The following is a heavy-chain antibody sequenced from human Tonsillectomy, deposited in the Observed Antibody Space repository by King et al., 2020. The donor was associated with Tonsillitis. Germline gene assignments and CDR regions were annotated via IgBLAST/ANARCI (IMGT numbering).Heavy chain of an antibody. D-gene: IGHD2-2*01. J-gene: IGHJ4*02. Sequence: HLQLQESGPGLVKPSETLSLTCTVSGGSISSSSYYWGWIRQPPGKGLEWIGSIYYSGSTYYNPSLKSRVTISVDTSKNQFSLKLSSVNAADTAVYYCARQGKMGSTSCRFDYWGQGTLVTVSS. CDR2: IYYSGST. CDR3: ARQGKMGSTSCRFDY. CDR1: GGSISSSSYY. V-gene: IGHV4-39*01.